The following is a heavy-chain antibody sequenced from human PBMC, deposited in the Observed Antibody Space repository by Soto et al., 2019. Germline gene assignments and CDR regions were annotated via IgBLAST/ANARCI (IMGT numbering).Heavy chain of an antibody. CDR2: INPNSGGT. CDR3: ARGDRGYCSGGSCYRHYYYYYMDV. J-gene: IGHJ6*03. Sequence: QVQLVQSGAEVKKPGASVKVSCKASGYTFTGYYMHWVRQAPGQGLEWMGWINPNSGGTNYAQKFQGWVTMTRDTSISTAYMELSRLRSDDTAVYYCARGDRGYCSGGSCYRHYYYYYMDVWGKGTTVTVSS. CDR1: GYTFTGYY. D-gene: IGHD2-15*01. V-gene: IGHV1-2*04.